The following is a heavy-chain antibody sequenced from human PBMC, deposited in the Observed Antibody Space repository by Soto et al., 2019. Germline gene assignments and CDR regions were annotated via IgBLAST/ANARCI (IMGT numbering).Heavy chain of an antibody. CDR1: GASVNSGNDY. CDR2: VYYIGST. J-gene: IGHJ4*02. D-gene: IGHD3-9*01. Sequence: PSETLSLTCTVSGASVNSGNDYWSWIRQPPGKGLEWIGYVYYIGSTNYNPSLKGRVTISVDTSKNQFSLKLSSVTAADTAVYYCARVGYFDWLLFFDYWGQGTLVTV. V-gene: IGHV4-61*01. CDR3: ARVGYFDWLLFFDY.